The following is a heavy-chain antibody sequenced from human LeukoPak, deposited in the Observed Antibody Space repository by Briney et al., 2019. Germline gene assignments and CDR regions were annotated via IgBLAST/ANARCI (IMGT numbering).Heavy chain of an antibody. D-gene: IGHD5-18*01. CDR2: INPNSGGP. CDR3: VRGYSYGFYFDY. J-gene: IGHJ4*02. V-gene: IGHV1-2*06. CDR1: GYSFTGYY. Sequence: ASVKVSCKTSGYSFTGYYIHRVRQAPGQGLEWMGRINPNSGGPNYGQKFQGTVTMTRDTSISTAYLELSNLRSDDTAANYCVRGYSYGFYFDYWGQGSLVTVSS.